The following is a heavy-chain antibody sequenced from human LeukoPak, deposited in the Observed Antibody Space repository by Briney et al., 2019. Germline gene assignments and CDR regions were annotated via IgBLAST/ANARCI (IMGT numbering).Heavy chain of an antibody. J-gene: IGHJ4*02. CDR1: GYSISSAYY. CDR2: IYHSGST. D-gene: IGHD1-26*01. Sequence: SETLSLTCTVSGYSISSAYYWGWIRQPPGKGLEWIGRIYHSGSTNYNPSLKSRVTISVDTSKNQFSLKLSSVTAADTAVYYCARAKVGSYFDYWGQGTLVTVSS. CDR3: ARAKVGSYFDY. V-gene: IGHV4-38-2*02.